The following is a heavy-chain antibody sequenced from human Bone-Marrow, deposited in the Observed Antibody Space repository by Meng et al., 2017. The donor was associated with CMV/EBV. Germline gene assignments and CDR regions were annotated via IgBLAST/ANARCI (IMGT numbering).Heavy chain of an antibody. J-gene: IGHJ4*02. CDR3: SRGDSNGPLY. CDR2: IRNRANSHAT. Sequence: KVSCKASGYTFTVYYMHWVRQASGRGLEWIGRIRNRANSHATAYVASVKGRFTISRDDSKNTMYLHMSSLKTDDTAVYYCSRGDSNGPLYWGPGTLVTVSS. V-gene: IGHV3-73*01. CDR1: GYTFTVYY. D-gene: IGHD3-22*01.